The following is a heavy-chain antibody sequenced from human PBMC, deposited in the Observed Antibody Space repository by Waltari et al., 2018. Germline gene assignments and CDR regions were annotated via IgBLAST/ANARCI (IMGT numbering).Heavy chain of an antibody. CDR2: INQDGSGK. CDR1: GFTFNKYW. Sequence: DVQLVESGGGLVQPGGSLRLSCVGSGFTFNKYWMSWVRQAPGKRLEGVATINQDGSGKYYVDSGKGRFTFTRDNAKNSLSLQMNSLRAEDTAMYYCARTGNLDYWGQGSLVTVSS. CDR3: ARTGNLDY. V-gene: IGHV3-7*03. D-gene: IGHD1-1*01. J-gene: IGHJ4*02.